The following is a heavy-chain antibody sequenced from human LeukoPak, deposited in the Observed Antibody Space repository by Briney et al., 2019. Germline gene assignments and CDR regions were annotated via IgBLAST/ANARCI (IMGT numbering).Heavy chain of an antibody. J-gene: IGHJ3*02. D-gene: IGHD6-13*01. CDR3: ARQFAGDDAFVI. CDR2: IYYSGST. CDR1: GGSISSYY. V-gene: IGHV4-59*08. Sequence: SETLSLTCTVSGGSISSYYWSWIRQPPGKGLEWIGYIYYSGSTNYNPSLKSRVTISVDTSKNQFSLKLSSVTAADTAVYYCARQFAGDDAFVIWGQGTMVTVSS.